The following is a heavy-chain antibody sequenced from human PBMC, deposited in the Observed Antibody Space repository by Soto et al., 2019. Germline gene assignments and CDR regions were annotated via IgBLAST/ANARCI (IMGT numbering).Heavy chain of an antibody. Sequence: QVTLKESGPVLVKPTETLTLTCTVSGCSLSNARMGVSWIRQPPGQALEWLAHIFSNDEKSYSTSLKSRLTISQDTSKSQVVLTMTNMDPVDTATYYCARTRHARLGWYFDLWCRGTLVTVSS. J-gene: IGHJ2*01. CDR1: GCSLSNARMG. CDR2: IFSNDEK. CDR3: ARTRHARLGWYFDL. V-gene: IGHV2-26*01. D-gene: IGHD1-26*01.